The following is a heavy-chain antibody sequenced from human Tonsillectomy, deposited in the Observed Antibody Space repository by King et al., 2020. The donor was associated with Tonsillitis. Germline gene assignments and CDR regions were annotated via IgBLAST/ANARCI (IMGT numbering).Heavy chain of an antibody. CDR3: ARDAVAAGGAFDI. CDR2: IIPIFDAP. CDR1: GGTFSKYA. V-gene: IGHV1-69*12. D-gene: IGHD3-10*01. Sequence: QLVQSGAEVKKPGSSVKVSCKASGGTFSKYAVNWVRQAPGQVLVWMGGIIPIFDAPNYAQKFQDRVTITADESTSTVYMDLGSLRSEDTAVYYCARDAVAAGGAFDIWGQGTLVSVSS. J-gene: IGHJ3*02.